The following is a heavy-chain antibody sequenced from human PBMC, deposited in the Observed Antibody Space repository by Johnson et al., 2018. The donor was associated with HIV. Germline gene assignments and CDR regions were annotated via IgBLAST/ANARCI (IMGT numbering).Heavy chain of an antibody. D-gene: IGHD3-16*01. V-gene: IGHV3-13*01. CDR1: GFTFSSYD. J-gene: IGHJ3*02. CDR3: AKGLGSSDAFDI. CDR2: IGTAGDT. Sequence: VQLVESGGGVVQPGRSLRLSCAASGFTFSSYDMHWVRQATGKGLEWVSAIGTAGDTYYADSVKGRFTISRDNSKNTLYLQMNSLRAEDTAVYYCAKGLGSSDAFDIWGQGTMVTVSS.